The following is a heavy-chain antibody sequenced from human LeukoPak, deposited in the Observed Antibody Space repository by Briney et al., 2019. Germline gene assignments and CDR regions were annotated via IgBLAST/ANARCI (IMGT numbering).Heavy chain of an antibody. V-gene: IGHV1-2*06. Sequence: GASVKVSCKASGYTFTGYYMHWVRQAPGQGLEWMGRINPNSGGTNYAQKFQGRVTMTGDTSISTASMELSRLRSDDTAVYYCARVGGAYDSSGYPFDYWGQGTLVTVSS. D-gene: IGHD3-22*01. CDR2: INPNSGGT. CDR1: GYTFTGYY. J-gene: IGHJ4*02. CDR3: ARVGGAYDSSGYPFDY.